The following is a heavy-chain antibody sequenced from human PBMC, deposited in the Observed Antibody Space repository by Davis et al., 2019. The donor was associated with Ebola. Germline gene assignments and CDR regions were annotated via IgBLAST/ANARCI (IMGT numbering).Heavy chain of an antibody. V-gene: IGHV3-53*01. D-gene: IGHD1-1*01. CDR2: IFSAGST. Sequence: PGGSLRLSCAASGFTVSSNHMNWVRQAPGKGLEWVSIIFSAGSTNYADSVKGRFTISRDNLKNTLYLEMNNLRAEDTAVYYCARDPGGHYAMGVWGQGTTVTVSS. CDR1: GFTVSSNH. CDR3: ARDPGGHYAMGV. J-gene: IGHJ6*02.